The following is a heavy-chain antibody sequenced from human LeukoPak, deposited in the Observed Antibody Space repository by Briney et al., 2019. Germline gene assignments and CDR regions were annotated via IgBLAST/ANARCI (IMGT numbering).Heavy chain of an antibody. J-gene: IGHJ6*03. Sequence: ASVKVSCKASGYTFTSYDINWVRQATGQGLEWMGWMNPNSGNTGYAQKFQGRVTITRNTSISTAYMELSSLRSEDTAVYYCARDGDVLLWFGELLDPKGYMDVWGKGTTVTVSS. CDR1: GYTFTSYD. D-gene: IGHD3-10*01. V-gene: IGHV1-8*03. CDR2: MNPNSGNT. CDR3: ARDGDVLLWFGELLDPKGYMDV.